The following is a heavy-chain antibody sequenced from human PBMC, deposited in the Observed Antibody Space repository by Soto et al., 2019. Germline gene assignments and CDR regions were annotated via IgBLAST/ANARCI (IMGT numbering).Heavy chain of an antibody. Sequence: SVKVSCKASGGTFSSYTISWVRQAPGQGLEWMGRIIPILGIANYAQKFQGRVTITADKSTSTAYMELSSLRSEDTAVYYCARRPLYSSSSTNWFDPWGQGTLVTVSS. CDR3: ARRPLYSSSSTNWFDP. J-gene: IGHJ5*02. CDR2: IIPILGIA. D-gene: IGHD6-6*01. V-gene: IGHV1-69*02. CDR1: GGTFSSYT.